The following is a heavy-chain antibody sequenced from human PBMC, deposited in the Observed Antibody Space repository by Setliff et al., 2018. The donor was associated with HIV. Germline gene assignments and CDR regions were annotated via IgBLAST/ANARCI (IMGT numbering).Heavy chain of an antibody. Sequence: SETLSLTCTVSGGSISIGGYYWGWIRQHPGKGLEWIGYIYHNGSTYYNPSLKSRLIISVDTSKNQFSLKLSSVTAADTAVYYCARGGGSRAATSSYYYMDVWGKGTTVHRLL. J-gene: IGHJ6*03. CDR2: IYHNGST. V-gene: IGHV4-31*03. CDR3: ARGGGSRAATSSYYYMDV. CDR1: GGSISIGGYY. D-gene: IGHD2-15*01.